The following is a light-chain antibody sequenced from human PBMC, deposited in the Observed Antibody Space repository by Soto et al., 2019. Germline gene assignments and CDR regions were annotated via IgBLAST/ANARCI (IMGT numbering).Light chain of an antibody. CDR2: GAS. J-gene: IGKJ1*01. CDR3: QQYNNWPPWT. CDR1: QRFMSK. V-gene: IGKV3-15*01. Sequence: EIVMTQAARTLSVSTWERSTVSCRTSQRFMSKLAWYQQKPGQAPRLLIYGASTRTTGIPARFSGSGSGTEFTLTISSLQSEDFAVYYCQQYNNWPPWTFGQGTKVDIK.